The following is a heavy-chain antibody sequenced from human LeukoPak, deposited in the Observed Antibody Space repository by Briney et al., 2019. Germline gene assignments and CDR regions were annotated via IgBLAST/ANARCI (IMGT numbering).Heavy chain of an antibody. CDR3: ATRGSYFPSPFDY. D-gene: IGHD1-26*01. Sequence: GGSLRLSCAASGFTFSSYGMNWARQAPGKGLEWVAVISYDGSMKYYADSVKGRFTISRDNSKNTLYLQMNSLRAEDTAVYYCATRGSYFPSPFDYWGQGTLVTVSS. J-gene: IGHJ4*02. CDR1: GFTFSSYG. V-gene: IGHV3-30*03. CDR2: ISYDGSMK.